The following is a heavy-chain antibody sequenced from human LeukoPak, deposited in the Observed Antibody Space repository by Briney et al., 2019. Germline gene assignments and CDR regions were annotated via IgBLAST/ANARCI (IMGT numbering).Heavy chain of an antibody. CDR2: IKPRGGST. CDR1: GYTFTSYY. Sequence: ASVKVSYKASGYTFTSYYMHWVRQAPGQGLEWMVIIKPRGGSTSYAQKFQGRVTMTRDTSTSTVYMELSSLRSEDTAVYYCASLVSWSGYYSDAFDIWGQGTMVTVSS. D-gene: IGHD3-3*01. J-gene: IGHJ3*02. CDR3: ASLVSWSGYYSDAFDI. V-gene: IGHV1-46*01.